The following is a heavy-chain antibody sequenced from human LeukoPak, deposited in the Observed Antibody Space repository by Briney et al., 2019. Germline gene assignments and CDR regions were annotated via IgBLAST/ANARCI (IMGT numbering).Heavy chain of an antibody. CDR2: VDYSGST. J-gene: IGHJ5*02. V-gene: IGHV4-59*01. D-gene: IGHD2-15*01. CDR1: RGSMSHYY. Sequence: SETLSLTCTVSRGSMSHYYWSWIRQPPGKGLEWIGYVDYSGSTNYNPSLKSRLTISLDTSKNQFSLKLTSATPADTAVYYCARGALGYWSGGHCYGNWFDPWGQGTLVTVSS. CDR3: ARGALGYWSGGHCYGNWFDP.